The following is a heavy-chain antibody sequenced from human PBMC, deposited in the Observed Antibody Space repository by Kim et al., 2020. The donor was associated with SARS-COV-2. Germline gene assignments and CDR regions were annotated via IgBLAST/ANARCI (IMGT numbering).Heavy chain of an antibody. Sequence: GALRLSCAASGFTFSDYYMRWIRQAPGKGLAWVSYISSSSSYTNYADSVKGRFTISRDNAKNSLSLQMNSLSADDTAVYYCARVGYDYVWGSYRDYYYYYGMDVWGQGTTVTVSS. CDR1: GFTFSDYY. CDR2: ISSSSSYT. J-gene: IGHJ6*02. V-gene: IGHV3-11*05. D-gene: IGHD3-16*02. CDR3: ARVGYDYVWGSYRDYYYYYGMDV.